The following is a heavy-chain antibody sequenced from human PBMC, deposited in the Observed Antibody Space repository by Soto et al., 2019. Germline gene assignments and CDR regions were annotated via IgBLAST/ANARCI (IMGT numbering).Heavy chain of an antibody. CDR2: LYYGGTT. CDR3: ARGAGSFYYYGMDV. CDR1: GGSISSYY. Sequence: SETLSLTCTVSGGSISSYYWSWIRQPPGKGLDWIGYLYYGGTTNYNPSLKSRVSISVDTSKNQFSLKLTSVTAADTAVYYCARGAGSFYYYGMDVWGQGTTVTVSS. J-gene: IGHJ6*02. V-gene: IGHV4-59*01. D-gene: IGHD6-13*01.